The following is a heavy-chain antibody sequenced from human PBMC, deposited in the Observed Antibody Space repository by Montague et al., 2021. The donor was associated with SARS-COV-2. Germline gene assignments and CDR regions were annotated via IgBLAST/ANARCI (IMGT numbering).Heavy chain of an antibody. D-gene: IGHD4-17*01. CDR3: ARDGYYGPLYWFDP. CDR1: GGSLSSGSYN. CDR2: IYISGNT. V-gene: IGHV4-61*02. J-gene: IGHJ5*02. Sequence: TLSLTCTVSGGSLSSGSYNWSWIRQPAGKGLERIGRIYISGNTSYNPSLKSRVTISLDTSRNQLSLRPNSVTGADTAVYYCARDGYYGPLYWFDPWGQGTLVIVSS.